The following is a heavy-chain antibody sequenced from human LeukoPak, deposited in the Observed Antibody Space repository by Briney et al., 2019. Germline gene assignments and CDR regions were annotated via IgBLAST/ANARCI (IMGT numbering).Heavy chain of an antibody. CDR1: GFTFSSYA. Sequence: PGGSLRLSCAASGFTFSSYAMSWVRQAPGKGLEWVSSISGSGSYTYYADSVKGRFTISRDNAKNSLYLQMNSLRAEDTAVYYCAPTVTTYVPWGQGTLVTVSS. V-gene: IGHV3-21*01. J-gene: IGHJ5*02. CDR3: APTVTTYVP. D-gene: IGHD4-11*01. CDR2: ISGSGSYT.